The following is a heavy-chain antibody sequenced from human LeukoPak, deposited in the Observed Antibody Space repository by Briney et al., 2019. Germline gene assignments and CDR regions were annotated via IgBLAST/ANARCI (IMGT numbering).Heavy chain of an antibody. D-gene: IGHD6-19*01. Sequence: PGGSLRLSCAASGFTVSSNYMSWVRQAPGRGLEWVSVIYSGGSTCYADSVEGRFTISRDNSKNMLYLQMNSLRAEDTAVYYCARTIVVAGFTDYFDYWGQGTLVSVSS. CDR2: IYSGGST. J-gene: IGHJ4*02. CDR1: GFTVSSNY. V-gene: IGHV3-53*01. CDR3: ARTIVVAGFTDYFDY.